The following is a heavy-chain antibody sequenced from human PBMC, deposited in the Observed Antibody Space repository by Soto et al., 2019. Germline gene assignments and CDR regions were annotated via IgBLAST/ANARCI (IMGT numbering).Heavy chain of an antibody. Sequence: QVQLVQSGAEVKKPGSSVKVSCKASGGTFSSYAISWVRQAPGQGLEWMGGIIPMFGTADYAQKFQGRVTIIADESTSTAYMELSSLRSDETAVYYCATMKGGSQYYYYGMDVWGQGTTVTVSS. CDR3: ATMKGGSQYYYYGMDV. J-gene: IGHJ6*02. D-gene: IGHD3-10*01. CDR1: GGTFSSYA. V-gene: IGHV1-69*12. CDR2: IIPMFGTA.